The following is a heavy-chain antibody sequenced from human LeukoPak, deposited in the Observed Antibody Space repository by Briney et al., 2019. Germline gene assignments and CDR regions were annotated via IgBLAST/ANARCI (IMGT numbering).Heavy chain of an antibody. D-gene: IGHD3-9*01. CDR3: ARDGYDILTGYYTPPY. V-gene: IGHV1-3*01. Sequence: ASVKVSCKASGYTFTSYAMHWVRQAPRQRLEWMGWINAGNGNTKYSQKFQGRVTITRDTSASTAYMELSSLRSEDTAVYYCARDGYDILTGYYTPPYWGQGTLVTVSS. J-gene: IGHJ4*02. CDR2: INAGNGNT. CDR1: GYTFTSYA.